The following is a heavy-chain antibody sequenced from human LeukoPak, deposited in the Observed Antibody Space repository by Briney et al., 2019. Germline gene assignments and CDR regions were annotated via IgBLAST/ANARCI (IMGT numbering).Heavy chain of an antibody. CDR3: AKGEQWLVLYFQH. D-gene: IGHD6-19*01. CDR1: GFTFSSYA. Sequence: GGSLRLSCAVSGFTFSSYAMSWVRQAPGKGLEWVAAISGSGGGTDYADSVKGRFTISRDNSKNTLYLQMNSLRAEHTAVYYCAKGEQWLVLYFQHWGQGTLVTVSS. V-gene: IGHV3-23*01. CDR2: ISGSGGGT. J-gene: IGHJ1*01.